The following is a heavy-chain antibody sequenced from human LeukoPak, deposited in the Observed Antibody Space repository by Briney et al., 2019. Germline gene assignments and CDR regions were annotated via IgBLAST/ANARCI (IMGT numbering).Heavy chain of an antibody. D-gene: IGHD1-7*01. V-gene: IGHV3-20*04. CDR1: GLTFDDYG. J-gene: IGHJ4*02. CDR2: INWNGGST. CDR3: ARRGRNSNNFDY. Sequence: PGGSLRLSCAASGLTFDDYGMSWVRQAPGKGLEWVSGINWNGGSTGYADSVKGRFTISRDNAKNSLYLQMNSLRAEDTALYYCARRGRNSNNFDYWGQGTLVTVSS.